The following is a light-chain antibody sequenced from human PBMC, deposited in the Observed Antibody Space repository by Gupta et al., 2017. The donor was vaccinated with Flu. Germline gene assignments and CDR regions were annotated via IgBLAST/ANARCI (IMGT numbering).Light chain of an antibody. J-gene: IGLJ2*01. Sequence: SYMLTQPPSVSVAPGKAASISCGGNNIGSKSVHWYQQKPGQAPVLVVYDDRDRPSGIPERCSGSHSGNTATLTISRVEAGDEADYYCQVWDSSSDQGLFGGGTKLTVL. V-gene: IGLV3-21*03. CDR3: QVWDSSSDQGL. CDR2: DDR. CDR1: NIGSKS.